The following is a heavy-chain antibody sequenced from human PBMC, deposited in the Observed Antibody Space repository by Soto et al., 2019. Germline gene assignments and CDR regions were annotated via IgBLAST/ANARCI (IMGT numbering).Heavy chain of an antibody. J-gene: IGHJ4*02. D-gene: IGHD2-2*03. CDR1: GFTFSSYA. CDR3: AKEGGYCSSTSCYGRVYY. CDR2: ISGSGGST. Sequence: EVPLLESGGGLVQPGGSLRLSCAASGFTFSSYAMNWVRQAPGKGLEWVSAISGSGGSTYYADSVKGRFTISRDNSKNTLYLQMNSLRAEDTAVYYCAKEGGYCSSTSCYGRVYYWGQGTLVTVSS. V-gene: IGHV3-23*01.